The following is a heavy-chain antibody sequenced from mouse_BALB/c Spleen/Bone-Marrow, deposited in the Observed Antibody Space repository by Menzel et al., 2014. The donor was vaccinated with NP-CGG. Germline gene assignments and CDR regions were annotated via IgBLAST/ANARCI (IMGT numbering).Heavy chain of an antibody. V-gene: IGHV1-14*01. J-gene: IGHJ4*01. CDR3: ARGGYGNVYYAMDY. CDR1: GYTFTSYF. D-gene: IGHD2-10*02. Sequence: EVQRVESGPELVKPGASVKMSCKASGYTFTSYFMHWVKQKPEQGLEWIGYINPYNDGTNYNEKFKGKATLTSDKSSSTASMALSSLTSDDSAVYYCARGGYGNVYYAMDYWGQGTSVTVSS. CDR2: INPYNDGT.